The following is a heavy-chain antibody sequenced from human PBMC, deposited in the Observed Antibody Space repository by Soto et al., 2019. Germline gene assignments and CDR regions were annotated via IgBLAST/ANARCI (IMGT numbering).Heavy chain of an antibody. Sequence: GSLRLSCSASGFIFSESTIYWVRQVPGKGLEAISAVSTSGRSTYYADSVKDRFTISRDNSKNTLFLQMGGLRPEDTAIYYCVKQAHGLDGVAFDYWGQGTQVTVSS. D-gene: IGHD2-15*01. CDR3: VKQAHGLDGVAFDY. V-gene: IGHV3-64D*06. CDR1: GFIFSEST. CDR2: VSTSGRST. J-gene: IGHJ4*02.